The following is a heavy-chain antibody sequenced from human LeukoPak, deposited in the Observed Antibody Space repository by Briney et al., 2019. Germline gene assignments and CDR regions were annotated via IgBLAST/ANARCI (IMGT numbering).Heavy chain of an antibody. J-gene: IGHJ6*03. D-gene: IGHD5-18*01. CDR2: MSPNSGNT. V-gene: IGHV1-8*01. CDR1: GYTFTSFD. Sequence: ASVKVSCKASGYTFTSFDIFWVRQAAGQGLEWMGWMSPNSGNTGSAQKFQGRVTFTRDTSISTSFMELSSLRSEDTAIYYCARGRPDTSVPRTYYMDVWGKGTTVTVSS. CDR3: ARGRPDTSVPRTYYMDV.